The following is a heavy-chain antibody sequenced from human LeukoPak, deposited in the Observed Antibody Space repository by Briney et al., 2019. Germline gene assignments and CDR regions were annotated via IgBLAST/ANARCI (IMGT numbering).Heavy chain of an antibody. Sequence: GGSLRLSCTASGFTFSRYWMTWVRQAPGKGLEWVANIKEDGSAKYYVDSMKGRFTISRDNAKNSLYLQINSLRAEDTAVYYCARDSPGYRGYSYWGQGTLVTVSS. V-gene: IGHV3-7*04. CDR3: ARDSPGYRGYSY. CDR1: GFTFSRYW. CDR2: IKEDGSAK. D-gene: IGHD5-12*01. J-gene: IGHJ4*02.